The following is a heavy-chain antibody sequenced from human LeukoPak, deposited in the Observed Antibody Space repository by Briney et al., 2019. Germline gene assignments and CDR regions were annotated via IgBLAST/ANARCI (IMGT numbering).Heavy chain of an antibody. CDR3: ARESEPRITMVRGPQPPGVPPYYGMDV. CDR1: GGTFSSYA. D-gene: IGHD3-10*01. J-gene: IGHJ6*02. Sequence: GASVTVSCTASGGTFSSYAISWGRQAPGQGREWMGRIIPILGIANYAQKFQGRVTITADKSTSTAYMELSSLRSEDTAVYYCARESEPRITMVRGPQPPGVPPYYGMDVWGQGTTVTVSS. CDR2: IIPILGIA. V-gene: IGHV1-69*04.